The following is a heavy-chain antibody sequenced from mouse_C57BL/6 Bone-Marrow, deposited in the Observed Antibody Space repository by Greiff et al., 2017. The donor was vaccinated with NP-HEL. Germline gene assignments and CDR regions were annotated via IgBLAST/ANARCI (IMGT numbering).Heavy chain of an antibody. Sequence: QVQLQQPGAELVRPGTSVKLSCKASGYTFTSYWMHWVKQRPGQGLEWIGVIDPSDSYTNYNQKFKGKATLTVDTSSSTAYMQLSSLTSEDSAVYYGAREGSYYFDYWGQGTTLTVSS. V-gene: IGHV1-59*01. CDR1: GYTFTSYW. J-gene: IGHJ2*01. CDR3: AREGSYYFDY. CDR2: IDPSDSYT.